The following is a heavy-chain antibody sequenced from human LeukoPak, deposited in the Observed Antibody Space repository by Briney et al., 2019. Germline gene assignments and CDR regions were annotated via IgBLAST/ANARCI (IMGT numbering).Heavy chain of an antibody. J-gene: IGHJ4*02. D-gene: IGHD3-10*01. V-gene: IGHV3-23*01. CDR1: GFTFSSYG. CDR2: ISGSGGST. Sequence: GGTLRLSCAASGFTFSSYGVSWVRHAPGKGLEWVSAISGSGGSTYYADSVKGRLTISRDNSKNTLYLQMNSLRAEDTAVYYCAKAPIMVRGVIDYWGQGTLVTVSS. CDR3: AKAPIMVRGVIDY.